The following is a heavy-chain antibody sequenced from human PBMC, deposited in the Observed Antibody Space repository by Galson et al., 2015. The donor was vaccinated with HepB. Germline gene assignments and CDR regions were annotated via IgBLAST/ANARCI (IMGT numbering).Heavy chain of an antibody. J-gene: IGHJ6*02. V-gene: IGHV3-21*01. CDR3: ARDTGRVLRQQLVQSYYGMDV. Sequence: SLRLSCAASGFTFSSYSMNWVRQAPGKGLEWVSSISSSSSYIYYADSVKGRFTISRDNAKNSLYLQMNSLRAEDTAVYYCARDTGRVLRQQLVQSYYGMDVWGQGTTVTVSS. D-gene: IGHD6-13*01. CDR1: GFTFSSYS. CDR2: ISSSSSYI.